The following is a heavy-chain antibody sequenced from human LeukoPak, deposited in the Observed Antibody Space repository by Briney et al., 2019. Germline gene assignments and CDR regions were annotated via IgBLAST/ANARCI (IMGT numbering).Heavy chain of an antibody. CDR3: AKGGHDYNPFYW. V-gene: IGHV3-23*01. CDR1: GSTFSSYA. CDR2: ISAGGGST. J-gene: IGHJ4*02. Sequence: GGSLRLSCTASGSTFSSYAMSWVRQAPGKGLEYVSTISAGGGSTFYADSMKGRSAISRDNSRNTVYLQMNSLRAEDTAVYYCAKGGHDYNPFYWWGQGTLVTVSS. D-gene: IGHD4-11*01.